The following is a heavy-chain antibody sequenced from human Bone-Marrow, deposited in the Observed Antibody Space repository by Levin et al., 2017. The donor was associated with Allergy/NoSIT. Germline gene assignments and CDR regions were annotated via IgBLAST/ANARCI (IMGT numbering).Heavy chain of an antibody. Sequence: SETLSLTCTVSGGSISSSSYYWGWIRQPPGKGLEWIGSIYYSGSTYYNPSLKSRVTISVDTSKNQFSLKLSSVTAADTAVYYCARLRQFRYSSGWYNDYWGQGTLVTVSS. CDR3: ARLRQFRYSSGWYNDY. D-gene: IGHD6-19*01. CDR2: IYYSGST. V-gene: IGHV4-39*01. J-gene: IGHJ4*02. CDR1: GGSISSSSYY.